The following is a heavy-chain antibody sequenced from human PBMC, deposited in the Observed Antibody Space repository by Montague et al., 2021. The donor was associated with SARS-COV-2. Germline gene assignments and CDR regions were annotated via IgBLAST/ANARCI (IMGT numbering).Heavy chain of an antibody. Sequence: PPLVKPTQTLTLTCTFSGFSLSTSGMCVSWIRQPPGKALEWLTLIDWDDDKYYSTSLKTRLTISKDTSKNQVVLTMTNMDSVDTATYYCARSYGTTVVTRAFDYWGQGTLVTVSS. CDR1: GFSLSTSGMC. D-gene: IGHD4-23*01. CDR3: ARSYGTTVVTRAFDY. J-gene: IGHJ4*02. V-gene: IGHV2-70*01. CDR2: IDWDDDK.